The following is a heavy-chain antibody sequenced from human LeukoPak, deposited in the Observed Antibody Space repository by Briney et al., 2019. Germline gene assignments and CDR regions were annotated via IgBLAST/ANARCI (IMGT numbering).Heavy chain of an antibody. Sequence: AGGSLTLSCAVSGLTFSDYSMAWVRQAPGKGLVWVSGISAGGGSTYYADSVKGRFTISRDNSGNTLCLQMNSLSAEDTAVYYCAKDAAGPEYWGQGTLVTASS. CDR2: ISAGGGST. V-gene: IGHV3-23*01. J-gene: IGHJ4*02. CDR1: GLTFSDYS. D-gene: IGHD6-13*01. CDR3: AKDAAGPEY.